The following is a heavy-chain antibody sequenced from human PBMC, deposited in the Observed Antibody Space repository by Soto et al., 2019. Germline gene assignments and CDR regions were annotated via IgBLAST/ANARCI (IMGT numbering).Heavy chain of an antibody. CDR3: VRDGYDSWRGSFSWFFYFYYMDV. CDR2: IWHDGDKK. V-gene: IGHV3-33*01. CDR1: GFTFSFYG. Sequence: QVQLVESGGGVVQPGGSLRLSCAASGFTFSFYGMHWVRQAPGNGLEWVAVIWHDGDKKYYADSVKGRFNISRDNSENTVYLEMKSLRAEDTGRYYCVRDGYDSWRGSFSWFFYFYYMDVWGKGTTVTVSS. D-gene: IGHD3-3*01. J-gene: IGHJ6*03.